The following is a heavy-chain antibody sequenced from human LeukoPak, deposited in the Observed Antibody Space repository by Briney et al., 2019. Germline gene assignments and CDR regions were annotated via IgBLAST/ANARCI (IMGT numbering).Heavy chain of an antibody. V-gene: IGHV1-8*01. J-gene: IGHJ3*02. CDR2: MNPNSGNT. CDR3: ARGDCSSTSCYITLGAFDI. Sequence: ASVKVSCKASGYTFTSYDINWVRQATGQGLEWMGWMNPNSGNTGYAQKFQGRVTITRDTSISTVYMELSSLRSEDTAVYFCARGDCSSTSCYITLGAFDIWGQGTMVTVSS. D-gene: IGHD2-2*02. CDR1: GYTFTSYD.